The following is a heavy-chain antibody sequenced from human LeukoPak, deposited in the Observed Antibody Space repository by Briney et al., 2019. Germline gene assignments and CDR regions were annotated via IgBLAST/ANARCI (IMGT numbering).Heavy chain of an antibody. J-gene: IGHJ6*02. Sequence: GALRLSCSASGFTFSSHAMHWVRQAPGKGLEYVSVISSNGGGTHYADSVKGRFTVSRDNSKNTLYLQMSSLRAEDTAVYYCARVDCSGGSCYSGGMDVWGQGTTVTVSS. CDR1: GFTFSSHA. D-gene: IGHD2-15*01. CDR2: ISSNGGGT. CDR3: ARVDCSGGSCYSGGMDV. V-gene: IGHV3-64D*06.